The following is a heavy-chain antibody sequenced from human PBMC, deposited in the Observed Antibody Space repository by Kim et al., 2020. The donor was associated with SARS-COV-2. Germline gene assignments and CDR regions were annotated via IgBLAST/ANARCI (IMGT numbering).Heavy chain of an antibody. CDR3: ARAYCSGGSCYLDFDY. Sequence: GGSLRLSCAASGFTFSSYGMHWVRQAPGKGLEWVAVIWYDGSNKYYADSVKGRFTISRDNSKNTLYLQMNSLRAEDTAVYYCARAYCSGGSCYLDFDYWGQGTLVTVSS. CDR1: GFTFSSYG. J-gene: IGHJ4*02. D-gene: IGHD2-15*01. CDR2: IWYDGSNK. V-gene: IGHV3-33*01.